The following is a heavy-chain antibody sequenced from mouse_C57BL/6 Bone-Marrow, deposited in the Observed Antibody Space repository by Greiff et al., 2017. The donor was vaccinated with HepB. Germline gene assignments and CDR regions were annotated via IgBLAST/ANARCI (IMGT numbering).Heavy chain of an antibody. Sequence: VQLQQSGAELVRPGASVKLSCTASGFNIKDDYMHWVKQRPEQGLEWIGWIDPENGDTDYASKFQGKATITADTSSNTAYLQLSSLTSEDTAVYYCTTVFYYDYDGGYFDYWGQGTTLTVSS. CDR3: TTVFYYDYDGGYFDY. J-gene: IGHJ2*01. CDR1: GFNIKDDY. V-gene: IGHV14-4*01. CDR2: IDPENGDT. D-gene: IGHD2-4*01.